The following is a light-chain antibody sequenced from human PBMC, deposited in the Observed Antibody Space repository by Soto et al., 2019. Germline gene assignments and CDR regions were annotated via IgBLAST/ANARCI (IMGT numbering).Light chain of an antibody. V-gene: IGLV1-40*01. J-gene: IGLJ2*01. CDR2: GNS. CDR3: QSYDSSLSGYVV. Sequence: QYVLTQPPSVSGAPGQRVTISCTGSSSNIGAGYDVHWYQQLPGTAPKLLIYGNSNRPAGFPDRLSGSKSGTSASLAITGLQAEDEADYYCQSYDSSLSGYVVFGGGTKLTVL. CDR1: SSNIGAGYD.